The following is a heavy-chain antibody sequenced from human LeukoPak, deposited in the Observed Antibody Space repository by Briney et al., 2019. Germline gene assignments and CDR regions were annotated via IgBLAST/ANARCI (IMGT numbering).Heavy chain of an antibody. V-gene: IGHV3-33*01. CDR1: GFTFSSFG. J-gene: IGHJ4*02. Sequence: GGSLRLSCAASGFTFSSFGMHWVRQAPGKGLEWVALIWYDGSNKYYADSVKGRFTISRDNSKNTLYLQMNSLRAEDTAVYYCARPSGYSSSWYRYWGQGTLVTVSS. CDR3: ARPSGYSSSWYRY. D-gene: IGHD6-13*01. CDR2: IWYDGSNK.